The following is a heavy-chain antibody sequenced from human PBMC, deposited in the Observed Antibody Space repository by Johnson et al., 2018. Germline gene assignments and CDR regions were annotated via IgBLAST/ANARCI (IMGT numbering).Heavy chain of an antibody. V-gene: IGHV4-39*01. D-gene: IGHD1-26*01. CDR2: IYYNGRT. CDR1: GGSISSSIYY. J-gene: IGHJ6*02. Sequence: QVQLQESGPGLVKPSETLSLTCTVSGGSISSSIYYWGWIRQPPGKGLEWIGSIYYNGRTFYSPSLKSRVTVSVDTSTTQFSLKLSSGTAADTAVYYCAILRGDFYDGMDGWGQGTTVIVSS. CDR3: AILRGDFYDGMDG.